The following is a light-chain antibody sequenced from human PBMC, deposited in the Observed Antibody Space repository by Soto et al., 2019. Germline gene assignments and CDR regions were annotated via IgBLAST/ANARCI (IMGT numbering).Light chain of an antibody. CDR2: DAS. CDR1: QRVSRN. Sequence: MTQSPATLSVYPGERATLSCRASQRVSRNLAWYQQKPGQAPRLLIYDASTRATGIPDRFSGSGSETDFTLTISSLHSEDFAVYYCHQYYKWPLTFGGGTKVDIK. CDR3: HQYYKWPLT. J-gene: IGKJ4*01. V-gene: IGKV3-15*01.